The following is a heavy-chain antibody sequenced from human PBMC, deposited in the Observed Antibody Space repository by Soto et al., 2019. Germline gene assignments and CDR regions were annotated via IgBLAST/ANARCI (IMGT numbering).Heavy chain of an antibody. CDR3: AREKSPPPDGMDV. J-gene: IGHJ6*02. CDR1: GGTFSSYA. Sequence: ASVKVSCKAAGGTFSSYAISWVRQAPGQGLEWMGGIIPIFGTANYAQKFQGRVTITADKSTSTAYMELSSLRSEDTAVYYCAREKSPPPDGMDVWGQGTTVTVSS. V-gene: IGHV1-69*06. CDR2: IIPIFGTA.